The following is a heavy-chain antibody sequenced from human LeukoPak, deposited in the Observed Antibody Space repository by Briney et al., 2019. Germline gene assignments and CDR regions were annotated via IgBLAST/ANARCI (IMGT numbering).Heavy chain of an antibody. D-gene: IGHD2-21*02. CDR3: ARVPDGDCPLYYYYMDV. CDR1: GGTFSSYA. J-gene: IGHJ6*03. Sequence: GSSVKVSCKASGGTFSSYANSWVRQAPGQGLEWMGGIIPIFGTANYAQKFQGRVTITTDESTSTAYMELSSLRSEDTAVYYCARVPDGDCPLYYYYMDVWGKGTTVTVSS. V-gene: IGHV1-69*05. CDR2: IIPIFGTA.